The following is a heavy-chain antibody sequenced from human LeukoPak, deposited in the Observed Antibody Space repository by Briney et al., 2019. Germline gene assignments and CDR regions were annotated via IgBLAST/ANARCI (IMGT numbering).Heavy chain of an antibody. CDR1: GFTFGDYA. J-gene: IGHJ5*02. CDR3: TRDLSPVVPAANT. V-gene: IGHV3-49*03. D-gene: IGHD2-2*01. Sequence: GGSLRLSCTASGFTFGDYAMSWFRQAPGKGLEWVGFIRSKAYGGTTEYAASVKGRFTISRDDSKSIAYLQMNSLKTEDTAVYYCTRDLSPVVPAANTWGQGTLVTVSS. CDR2: IRSKAYGGTT.